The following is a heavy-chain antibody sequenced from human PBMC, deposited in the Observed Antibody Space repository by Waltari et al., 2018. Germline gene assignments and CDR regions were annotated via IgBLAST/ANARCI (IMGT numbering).Heavy chain of an antibody. Sequence: EVQVVESGGGLVQPGGFLRLSCTASGFTFSSYEMYWVRQAPGKGLEWISYIDNSGNTVYYADSVKGRFTISRDNAKNSLFLLMNSLRAEDTAVYYCARPSTEYYFYYYYMDVWGKGTTVTVS. CDR1: GFTFSSYE. CDR3: ARPSTEYYFYYYYMDV. CDR2: IDNSGNTV. V-gene: IGHV3-48*03. J-gene: IGHJ6*03.